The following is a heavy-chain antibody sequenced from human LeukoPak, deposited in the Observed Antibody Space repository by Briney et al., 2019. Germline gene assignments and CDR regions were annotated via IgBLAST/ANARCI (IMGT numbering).Heavy chain of an antibody. V-gene: IGHV3-21*01. Sequence: GGSLRLFCAASGFTFSSYSMNWVRQAPGKGLEWVSSISSSSSYIYYADSVKGRFTISRDNAKNSLYLQMNSLRAEDTAVYYCARGGIVLMVYASHGMDVWGQGTTVTVSS. J-gene: IGHJ6*02. CDR3: ARGGIVLMVYASHGMDV. D-gene: IGHD2-8*01. CDR2: ISSSSSYI. CDR1: GFTFSSYS.